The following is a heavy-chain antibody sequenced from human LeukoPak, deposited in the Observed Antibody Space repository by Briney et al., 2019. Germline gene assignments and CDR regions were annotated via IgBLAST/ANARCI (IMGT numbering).Heavy chain of an antibody. V-gene: IGHV4-4*09. CDR3: ARFTYTTRPSDV. J-gene: IGHJ6*04. D-gene: IGHD3-16*01. Sequence: PSETLSLTCSVSGGSISGYYWSWIRQPPGQTLEWIGYIYSSGSTNYNPSLQSRVTMLVDTSMNQFSLRLSSVTAADTAVYYCARFTYTTRPSDVWGKGTTVTVSS. CDR1: GGSISGYY. CDR2: IYSSGST.